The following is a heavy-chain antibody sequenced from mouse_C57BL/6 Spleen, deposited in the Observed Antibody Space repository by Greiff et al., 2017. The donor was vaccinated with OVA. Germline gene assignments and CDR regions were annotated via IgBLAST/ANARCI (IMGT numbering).Heavy chain of an antibody. J-gene: IGHJ2*01. CDR1: GFTFSSYG. D-gene: IGHD1-1*01. CDR2: ISSGGSYT. Sequence: EVQLVESGGDLVKPGGSLKLSCAASGFTFSSYGMSWVRQTPDKRLEWVATISSGGSYTYYPDSVKGRFTISRDNAKNTLYLQMSSLKSEDTAMYYCARHSNCFDYWGQGTTLTVSS. V-gene: IGHV5-6*01. CDR3: ARHSNCFDY.